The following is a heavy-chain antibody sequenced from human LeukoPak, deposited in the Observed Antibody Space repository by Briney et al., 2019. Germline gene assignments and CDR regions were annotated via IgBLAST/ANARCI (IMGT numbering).Heavy chain of an antibody. CDR1: GFTFSAYW. CDR3: VRDRGGLPIVY. CDR2: INSDGSTT. Sequence: GSLRLSCADSGFTFSAYWMHWVRQVPGKGLVWVSHINSDGSTTTYADSVKGRFTISTDNAKNTLFLQMKSLRAEDTAVYYCVRDRGGLPIVYWGQGSLVTVSS. J-gene: IGHJ4*02. V-gene: IGHV3-74*01. D-gene: IGHD3-10*01.